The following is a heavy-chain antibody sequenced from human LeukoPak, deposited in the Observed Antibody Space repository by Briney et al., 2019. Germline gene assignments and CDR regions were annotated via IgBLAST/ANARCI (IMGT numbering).Heavy chain of an antibody. CDR3: ARVEVTVTTTAFDP. Sequence: SETLSLTCTVSGGSISSSSYYWGWIRQPPGKGLEWVGGIYYSGSTYYNPSLKCRVTISVDTSKNQFSLKLSSVTAAQTAVYYCARVEVTVTTTAFDPWGQGTLVTVSS. V-gene: IGHV4-39*07. J-gene: IGHJ5*02. D-gene: IGHD4-11*01. CDR1: GGSISSSSYY. CDR2: IYYSGST.